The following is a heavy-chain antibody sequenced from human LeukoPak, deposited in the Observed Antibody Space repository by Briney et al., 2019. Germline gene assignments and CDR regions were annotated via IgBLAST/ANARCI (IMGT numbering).Heavy chain of an antibody. CDR3: ARSPYYYDSSGYYYVRGVAFDI. J-gene: IGHJ3*02. D-gene: IGHD3-22*01. V-gene: IGHV4-61*02. CDR1: GGSISSGSYY. CDR2: IYTSGST. Sequence: SQTLSLTCTVSGGSISSGSYYWSWIRQPAGKGLEWIGRIYTSGSTNYNPSLKSRVTISVNTSKNQFSLKLSSVTAADTAVYYCARSPYYYDSSGYYYVRGVAFDIWGQGTMVTVSS.